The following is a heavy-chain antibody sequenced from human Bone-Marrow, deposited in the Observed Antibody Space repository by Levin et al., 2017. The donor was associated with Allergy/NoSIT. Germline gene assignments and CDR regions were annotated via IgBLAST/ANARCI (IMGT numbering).Heavy chain of an antibody. CDR2: ISGSGGNT. J-gene: IGHJ4*02. D-gene: IGHD3-22*01. Sequence: QPGGSLRLSCAASGFIFSNYAMNWVRQAPGKGLEWVSQISGSGGNTHYADSVKGRFTFSRDNSKNTLYLQMNSLRAEDTAVYYCAGYDTSAYHSPFDYWSKGAVVTVSS. V-gene: IGHV3-23*01. CDR1: GFIFSNYA. CDR3: AGYDTSAYHSPFDY.